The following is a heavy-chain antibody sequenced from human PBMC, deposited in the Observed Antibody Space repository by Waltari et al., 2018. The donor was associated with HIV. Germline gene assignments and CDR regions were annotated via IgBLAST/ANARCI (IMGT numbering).Heavy chain of an antibody. J-gene: IGHJ4*02. CDR3: ARHQSRGHYDFWSGYYAFDY. Sequence: QVQLQESGPGLVKPSETLSLTCTVSGGSISSYYWGWIRQPPGKGLEWIGYIYYSGSTNYNPSLKSRVTISADTSKNQFSLKLSSVTAADTAVYYCARHQSRGHYDFWSGYYAFDYWGQGTLVTVSS. CDR1: GGSISSYY. V-gene: IGHV4-59*08. D-gene: IGHD3-3*01. CDR2: IYYSGST.